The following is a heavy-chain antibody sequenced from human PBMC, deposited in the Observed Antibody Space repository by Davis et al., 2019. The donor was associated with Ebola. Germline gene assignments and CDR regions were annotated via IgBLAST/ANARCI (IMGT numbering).Heavy chain of an antibody. J-gene: IGHJ4*02. CDR2: HGTSGDT. V-gene: IGHV3-23*01. Sequence: GESLKISCAASGFIFRSYVMSWVRQAPGKGLEWVSTHGTSGDTYYADSVKGRFTISRDNSKNTLYLQMNSLRSEDTAIFYCARDIGGAGVYWGQGALVTVSS. CDR1: GFIFRSYV. CDR3: ARDIGGAGVY. D-gene: IGHD3-16*01.